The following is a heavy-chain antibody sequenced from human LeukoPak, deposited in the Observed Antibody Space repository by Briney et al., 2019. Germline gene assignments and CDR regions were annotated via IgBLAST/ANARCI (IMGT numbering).Heavy chain of an antibody. CDR1: GYTFTSYG. Sequence: ASVKVSCKATGYTFTSYGISWVRQAPGQGLEWMGWISAYNGNTNYAQKLQGRVTMTTDTSTSTAYMELRSLRSDDTAVYYCARVQRDVLLWFGELLNTEYGMDVWGQGTTVTVSS. D-gene: IGHD3-10*01. J-gene: IGHJ6*02. V-gene: IGHV1-18*01. CDR2: ISAYNGNT. CDR3: ARVQRDVLLWFGELLNTEYGMDV.